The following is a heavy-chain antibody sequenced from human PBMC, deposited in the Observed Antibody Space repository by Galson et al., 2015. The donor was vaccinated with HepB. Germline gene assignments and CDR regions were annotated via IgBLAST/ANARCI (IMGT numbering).Heavy chain of an antibody. Sequence: CAISGDSVSRDTVGWNCIRQSPSRGLEWLGRTYYRSKWYSDYAISVKSRIIINADSSTNQFFLQLNSVTPEDTAVYYCTRVAHLGRGMNVWGQGTTVTV. CDR1: GDSVSRDTVG. V-gene: IGHV6-1*01. D-gene: IGHD3-10*01. J-gene: IGHJ6*02. CDR3: TRVAHLGRGMNV. CDR2: TYYRSKWYS.